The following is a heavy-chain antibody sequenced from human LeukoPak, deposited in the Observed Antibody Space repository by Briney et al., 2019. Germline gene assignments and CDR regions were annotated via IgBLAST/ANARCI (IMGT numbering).Heavy chain of an antibody. D-gene: IGHD2-21*01. CDR1: GLTFSSYW. V-gene: IGHV3-74*01. Sequence: GGSLRLSCAASGLTFSSYWMHWVRQAPGKGLVWVSRINSDGSSTSYADSVKGRFTISRDNAKNTLYLQMNSLRAEDTAVYYCARDCGDCYPGSRSGFDYWGQGTLATVSS. CDR2: INSDGSST. J-gene: IGHJ4*02. CDR3: ARDCGDCYPGSRSGFDY.